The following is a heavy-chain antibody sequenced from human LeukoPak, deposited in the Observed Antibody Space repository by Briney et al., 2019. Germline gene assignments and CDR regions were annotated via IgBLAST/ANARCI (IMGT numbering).Heavy chain of an antibody. CDR3: ARGRYDFWSGYLNWFDP. V-gene: IGHV4-4*07. D-gene: IGHD3-3*01. Sequence: PSETLSLTCTVSGDSISSYYWSWIRQPAGKGLEWIGRIYTSGSPNYNPSLKSRVTMSVDTSKNQFSLRLSSVTAADTAVYYCARGRYDFWSGYLNWFDPWGQGTLVTVSS. CDR2: IYTSGSP. J-gene: IGHJ5*02. CDR1: GDSISSYY.